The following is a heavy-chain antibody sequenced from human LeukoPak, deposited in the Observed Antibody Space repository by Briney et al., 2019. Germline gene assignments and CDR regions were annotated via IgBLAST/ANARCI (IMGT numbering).Heavy chain of an antibody. J-gene: IGHJ4*02. CDR3: ARETGPFDY. CDR1: GFTFSNYA. V-gene: IGHV3-23*01. CDR2: ISGSGGTT. Sequence: HPGGSLRLSCAAFGFTFSNYAMSWVRQAPGKGLEWVSVISGSGGTTYYPDSVKGRFTISRDNSKNTLYLKINSLRADDTALYYCARETGPFDYWGQGTLVTVSS. D-gene: IGHD1-14*01.